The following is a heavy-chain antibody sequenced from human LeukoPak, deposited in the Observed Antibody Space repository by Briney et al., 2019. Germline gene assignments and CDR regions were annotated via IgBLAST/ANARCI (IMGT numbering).Heavy chain of an antibody. J-gene: IGHJ4*02. Sequence: SQTLSLTGTVSGGSISSGDYYWSWIRQPPGKGLEWIGYIYYSGSTYYNPSLKSRVTISVDTSKNQFSLKLSSVTAADTAVYYCARDRGSGYFFNYWGQGTLVTVSS. V-gene: IGHV4-30-4*08. D-gene: IGHD3-22*01. CDR1: GGSISSGDYY. CDR2: IYYSGST. CDR3: ARDRGSGYFFNY.